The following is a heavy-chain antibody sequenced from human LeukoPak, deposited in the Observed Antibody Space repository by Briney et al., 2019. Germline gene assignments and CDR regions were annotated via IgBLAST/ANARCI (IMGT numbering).Heavy chain of an antibody. CDR3: ARDLGSVVPTTMGVFDF. J-gene: IGHJ4*02. Sequence: PSETLSLTCAVSGNSISSVYYWGWLRQPPGKGLEWIGSIYYSGSIYYNPSLKSRATISVDTSKNQFSLNLSSVTAADTAMYYCARDLGSVVPTTMGVFDFWGQGTLVTVSS. CDR2: IYYSGSI. V-gene: IGHV4-38-2*02. CDR1: GNSISSVYY. D-gene: IGHD2-2*01.